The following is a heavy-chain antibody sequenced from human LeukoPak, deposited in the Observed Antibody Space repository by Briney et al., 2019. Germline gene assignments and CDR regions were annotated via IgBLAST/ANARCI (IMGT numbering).Heavy chain of an antibody. Sequence: ASVKVSCKASGGTFSSYAISWVRQAPGQGLEWMGWINPNSGGTNYAQKFQGRVTVTRDTSISTAYMELSRLRSDDTAVYYCARAFDPWGQGTLVTVSS. V-gene: IGHV1-2*02. CDR2: INPNSGGT. CDR1: GGTFSSYA. CDR3: ARAFDP. J-gene: IGHJ5*02.